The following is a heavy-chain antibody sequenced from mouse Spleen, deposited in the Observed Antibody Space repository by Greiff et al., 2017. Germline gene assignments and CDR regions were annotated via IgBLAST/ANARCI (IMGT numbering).Heavy chain of an antibody. CDR2: ISYDGSN. J-gene: IGHJ1*01. V-gene: IGHV3-6*01. CDR3: ARDREYDYDWYFDV. Sequence: EVKLQESGPGLVKPSQSLSLTCSVTGYSITSGYYWNWIRQFPGNKLEWMGYISYDGSNNYNPSLKNRISITRDTSKNQFFLKLNSVTTEDTATYYCARDREYDYDWYFDVWGAGTTVTVSS. D-gene: IGHD2-4*01. CDR1: GYSITSGYY.